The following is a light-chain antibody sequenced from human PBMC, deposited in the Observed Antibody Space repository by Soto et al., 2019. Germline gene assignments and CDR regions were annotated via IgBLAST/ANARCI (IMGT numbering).Light chain of an antibody. Sequence: QSVLTQPAPVSGSPGQSITISCTGTSSDVGSYNLVSWYQQHPGKAPKLMIYEGSKRPSGVSNRFSGSKSGNTASLTISGLQAEDEADYYCCSYAGSSTPYVFGTGTKVTVL. CDR3: CSYAGSSTPYV. J-gene: IGLJ1*01. V-gene: IGLV2-23*01. CDR2: EGS. CDR1: SSDVGSYNL.